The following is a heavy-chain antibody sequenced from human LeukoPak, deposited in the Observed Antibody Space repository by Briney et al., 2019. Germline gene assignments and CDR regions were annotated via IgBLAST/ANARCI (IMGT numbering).Heavy chain of an antibody. V-gene: IGHV1-2*02. D-gene: IGHD3-22*01. CDR1: GYTFTDYF. Sequence: GASVKVSCKASGYTFTDYFMHWVRQAPGQGLEWMGWINPKTGGTSYARKFQGRVSMTRDTSITTAFMELSRLRSDDTAVYYCARVPRSEYYDGSGYRDSWGQGTLVTVSS. J-gene: IGHJ4*02. CDR2: INPKTGGT. CDR3: ARVPRSEYYDGSGYRDS.